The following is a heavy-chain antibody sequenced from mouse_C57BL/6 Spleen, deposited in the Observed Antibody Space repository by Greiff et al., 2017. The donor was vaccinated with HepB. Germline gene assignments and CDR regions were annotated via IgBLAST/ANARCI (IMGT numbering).Heavy chain of an antibody. Sequence: EVQLQQSGPGLVKPSQSLSLTCSVTGYSITSGYYWNWIRQFPGNKLEWMGYISYDGSNNYNPSLKNRISITRDTSKNQFFLKLNSVTTEDTATYYCARDPLRDYFDYWGQGTTLTVSS. CDR3: ARDPLRDYFDY. CDR1: GYSITSGYY. V-gene: IGHV3-6*01. D-gene: IGHD1-1*01. J-gene: IGHJ2*01. CDR2: ISYDGSN.